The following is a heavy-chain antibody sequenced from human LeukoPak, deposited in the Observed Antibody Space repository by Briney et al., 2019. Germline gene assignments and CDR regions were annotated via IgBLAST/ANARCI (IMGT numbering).Heavy chain of an antibody. CDR1: GFTVSSNY. D-gene: IGHD2-2*01. CDR3: ARGFGPAALDY. V-gene: IGHV3-66*01. J-gene: IGHJ4*02. CDR2: IYSGGST. Sequence: PGGSLRLSCAASGFTVSSNYMSWVRQAPGKGLEWVSVIYSGGSTYYADSVKGRFTISRDNSNNTLYLQMNSLRAEDTAVYYCARGFGPAALDYWGQGTLVTVSS.